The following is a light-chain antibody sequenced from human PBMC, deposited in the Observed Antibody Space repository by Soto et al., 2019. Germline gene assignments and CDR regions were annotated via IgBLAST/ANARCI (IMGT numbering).Light chain of an antibody. CDR3: QQYGSTPLT. CDR2: DSS. J-gene: IGKJ4*01. CDR1: QSVGNNY. Sequence: EIVLTQSPGTLSLSPGERATLSCRASQSVGNNYLAWYQQKPGQAPRFLIYDSSSRATGIPDSFSGSGSGTDFTLTISRLEPEDFAVYYCQQYGSTPLTFGGGTKVEIK. V-gene: IGKV3-20*01.